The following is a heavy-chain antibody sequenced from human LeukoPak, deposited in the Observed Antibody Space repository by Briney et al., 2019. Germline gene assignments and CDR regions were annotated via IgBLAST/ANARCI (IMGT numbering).Heavy chain of an antibody. D-gene: IGHD5-12*01. CDR3: AREPTSGREPTSGRPLDY. CDR2: MYSTGSN. V-gene: IGHV4-4*07. CDR1: GGSISGCF. J-gene: IGHJ4*02. Sequence: SETLSLTCTVSGGSISGCFWTWIRQPAGKGLEWIGRMYSTGSNNYNPSLKSRVTVSLDTSKNHFSLNLTSVTAADTAVYYCAREPTSGREPTSGRPLDYWGQGTLVTVSS.